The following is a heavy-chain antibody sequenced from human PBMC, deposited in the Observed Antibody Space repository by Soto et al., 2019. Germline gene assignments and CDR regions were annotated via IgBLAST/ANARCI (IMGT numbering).Heavy chain of an antibody. CDR3: AIPVSPMARFSTLAT. D-gene: IGHD5-12*01. CDR2: IYPGDSDT. V-gene: IGHV5-51*01. CDR1: GFTFTDYW. Sequence: WGSLKISWKGSGFTFTDYWIGWGRQRPGKGLEWMGIIYPGDSDTRYSPSFQGQVTIPPDKSISTAYLQWSSLKASDTAMYYCAIPVSPMARFSTLATWGQEAMVT. J-gene: IGHJ3*01.